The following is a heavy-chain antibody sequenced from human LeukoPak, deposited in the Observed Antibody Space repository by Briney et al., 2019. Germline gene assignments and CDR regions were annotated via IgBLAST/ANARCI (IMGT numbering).Heavy chain of an antibody. CDR2: INHSGST. J-gene: IGHJ5*02. Sequence: SETLSLTCAVYGGSFSGYYWSWIRQPPGKGLEWIGEINHSGSTNYNLSLKSRVTISVDTSKNQFSLKLSSVTAADTAVYYCARAGLGHCSSTSCYRHNWFDPWGQGTLVTVSS. D-gene: IGHD2-2*02. CDR1: GGSFSGYY. V-gene: IGHV4-34*01. CDR3: ARAGLGHCSSTSCYRHNWFDP.